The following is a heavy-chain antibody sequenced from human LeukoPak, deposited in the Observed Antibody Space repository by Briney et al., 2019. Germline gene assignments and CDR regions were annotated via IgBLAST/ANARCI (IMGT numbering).Heavy chain of an antibody. CDR1: GGSISSYY. CDR2: IYYSGST. CDR3: ARDLLRLGIDP. Sequence: SETLSLTCTVSGGSISSYYWSWIRQPPGKGLGWIGYIYYSGSTNYNPSLKSRVTISVDTSKNQFSLKLSSVTAADTAVYYCARDLLRLGIDPWGQGTLVTVSS. D-gene: IGHD3-16*01. V-gene: IGHV4-59*01. J-gene: IGHJ5*02.